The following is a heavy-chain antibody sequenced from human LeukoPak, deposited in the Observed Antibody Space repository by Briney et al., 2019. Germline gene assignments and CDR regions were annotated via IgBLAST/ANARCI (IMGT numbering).Heavy chain of an antibody. CDR1: GFTLSSSD. CDR2: IGTAGDT. Sequence: GGPLSPSCAASGFTLSSSDFNGVRHPTEKGRRWFSAIGTAGDTYYSHSVKGRFTISRENAKNSLYLHMNSLSAGDTAVYFCARGHMLTGYYNFVWFDPWGQGTLVTVSS. D-gene: IGHD3-9*01. V-gene: IGHV3-13*01. J-gene: IGHJ5*02. CDR3: ARGHMLTGYYNFVWFDP.